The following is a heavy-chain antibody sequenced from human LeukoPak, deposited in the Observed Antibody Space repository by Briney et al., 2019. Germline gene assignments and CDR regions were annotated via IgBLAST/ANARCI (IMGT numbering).Heavy chain of an antibody. D-gene: IGHD4-23*01. J-gene: IGHJ5*02. CDR2: VSHSGSS. V-gene: IGHV4-34*01. CDR1: GGPFRGFF. Sequence: SETLSLTCAVYGGPFRGFFWSWIRQAPGKGLEWIGEVSHSGSSNYNPSLKSRINISLDTSKSQFSLRLTSVTAAATAVYYCARGIFYGGRNQYIWLDLWGQGTLVTVSS. CDR3: ARGIFYGGRNQYIWLDL.